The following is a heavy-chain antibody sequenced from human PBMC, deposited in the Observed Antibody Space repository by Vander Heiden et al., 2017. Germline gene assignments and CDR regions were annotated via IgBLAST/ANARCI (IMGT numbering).Heavy chain of an antibody. CDR1: GFTFNNYA. J-gene: IGHJ4*02. D-gene: IGHD3-22*01. V-gene: IGHV3-23*01. CDR2: ISRSGGST. CDR3: AKSPITIIVQYSFDY. Sequence: EVQLLESGGGLVQPGGSLRLSCAASGFTFNNYAMSWVRQAPGKGREWVSAISRSGGSTYYADSVTGRFTISRDNSKNTLFLQMNSLRAEDTAVYYCAKSPITIIVQYSFDYWGQGTLVTVSS.